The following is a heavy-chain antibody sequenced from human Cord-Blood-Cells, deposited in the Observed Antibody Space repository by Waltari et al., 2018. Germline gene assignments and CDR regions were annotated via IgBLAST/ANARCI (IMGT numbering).Heavy chain of an antibody. D-gene: IGHD1-7*01. CDR3: ARAITGTTFDY. V-gene: IGHV4-59*01. Sequence: QVQLQESGPGLVKPSETLSLTCTVSGGSISSYYWSWIRQPPGKGLEWIGYIYYSGGTNYNPSLKSRVTISVDTSKNQFSLKLSSVTAADTAVYYCARAITGTTFDYWGQGTLVTVSS. CDR1: GGSISSYY. J-gene: IGHJ4*02. CDR2: IYYSGGT.